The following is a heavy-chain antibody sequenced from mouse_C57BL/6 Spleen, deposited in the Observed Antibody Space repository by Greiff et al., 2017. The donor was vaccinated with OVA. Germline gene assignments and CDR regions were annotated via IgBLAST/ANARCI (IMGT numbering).Heavy chain of an antibody. J-gene: IGHJ4*01. V-gene: IGHV1-78*01. CDR1: GYTFTNHT. CDR2: IYPRDGST. CDR3: ARNDGYDYAMDY. Sequence: VQVVESDAELVKPGASVKISCKVSGYTFTNHTIHWMKQRPEQGLEWIGYIYPRDGSTKYNEKFKGKATLTADKSSSTAYMQLNSLTSEDSAVYFCARNDGYDYAMDYWGQGTSVTVSS. D-gene: IGHD2-3*01.